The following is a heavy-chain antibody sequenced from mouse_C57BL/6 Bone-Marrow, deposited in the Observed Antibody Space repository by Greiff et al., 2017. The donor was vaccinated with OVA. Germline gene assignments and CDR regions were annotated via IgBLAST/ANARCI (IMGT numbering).Heavy chain of an antibody. D-gene: IGHD2-5*01. CDR1: GFTFSSYA. J-gene: IGHJ2*01. CDR2: ISSGGDYI. V-gene: IGHV5-9-1*02. CDR3: TREGYSNCDY. Sequence: LQQSGEGLVKPGGSLKLSCAASGFTFSSYAMSWVRQTPEKRLEWVAYISSGGDYIYYADTVKGRFTISRDNARNTLYLQMSSLKSEDTAMYYCTREGYSNCDYWGQGTTLTVSS.